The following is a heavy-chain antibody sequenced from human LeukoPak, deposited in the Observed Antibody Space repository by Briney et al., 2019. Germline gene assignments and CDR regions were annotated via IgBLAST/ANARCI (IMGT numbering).Heavy chain of an antibody. CDR2: INHSGST. D-gene: IGHD4-17*01. CDR3: AGRLRSLDY. CDR1: GGSISSYY. V-gene: IGHV4-34*01. J-gene: IGHJ4*02. Sequence: PSETLSLTCTVSGGSISSYYWNWLRQPPGKGLEWIGEINHSGSTNYNPSLKSRVTISVDTSKNQFSLKLNSVTAADTAVYYCAGRLRSLDYWGQGTLVTVSS.